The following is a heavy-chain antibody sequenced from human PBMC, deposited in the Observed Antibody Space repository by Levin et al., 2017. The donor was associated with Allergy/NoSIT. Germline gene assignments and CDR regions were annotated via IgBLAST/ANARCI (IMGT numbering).Heavy chain of an antibody. CDR2: ISAYNGNT. CDR1: GYTFTSYG. V-gene: IGHV1-18*01. Sequence: GESLKISCKASGYTFTSYGISWVRQAPGQGLEWMGWISAYNGNTNYAQKLQGRVTMTTDTSTSTAYMELRSLRSDDTAVYYCARKRMVRGVITHYYYYGMDVWGQGTTVTVSS. J-gene: IGHJ6*02. D-gene: IGHD3-10*01. CDR3: ARKRMVRGVITHYYYYGMDV.